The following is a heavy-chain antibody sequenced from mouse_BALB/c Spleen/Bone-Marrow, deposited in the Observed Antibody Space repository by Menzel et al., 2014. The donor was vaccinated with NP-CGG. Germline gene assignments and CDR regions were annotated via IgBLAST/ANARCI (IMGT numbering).Heavy chain of an antibody. CDR2: IRYSGTT. CDR1: GYSITSGYS. J-gene: IGHJ4*01. V-gene: IGHV3-1*02. Sequence: EVQLQQSGPDLVKPSQSLSLTCTVTGYSITSGYSWHWIRPFPGNQLEWMGYIRYSGTTNYNPSLKSRIFITRDTSKNQFILHLKSVTAEDEATYYCERRGDYYGNYAYYWGQGTSVTVSS. D-gene: IGHD2-1*01. CDR3: ERRGDYYGNYAYY.